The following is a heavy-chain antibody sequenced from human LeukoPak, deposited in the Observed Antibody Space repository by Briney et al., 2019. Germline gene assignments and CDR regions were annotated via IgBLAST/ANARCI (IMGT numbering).Heavy chain of an antibody. Sequence: GGSLRLSCAASGFTFSNYGMHWVRQAPGKGLEWVAFIRYDGSTKYYADSVKGRFTISRDSSKNTLFLQMDSLRAEDTAVYYCAKVACSITSCYFTDYWGQGTMVTVSS. D-gene: IGHD2-2*01. CDR1: GFTFSNYG. J-gene: IGHJ4*02. V-gene: IGHV3-30*02. CDR3: AKVACSITSCYFTDY. CDR2: IRYDGSTK.